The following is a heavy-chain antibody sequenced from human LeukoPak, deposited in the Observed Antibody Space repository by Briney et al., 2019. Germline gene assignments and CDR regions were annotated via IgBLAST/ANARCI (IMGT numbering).Heavy chain of an antibody. CDR1: GGSISSYY. Sequence: SETLSLTCTVSGGSISSYYWSWIRQPPGKGLEWIGYIYYSGSTNYNPSLKSRVTISVDTSKNQFSLKLSSVTAADTAVYYCAATGYSYNYWGRGTLVTVSS. V-gene: IGHV4-59*08. CDR2: IYYSGST. J-gene: IGHJ4*02. D-gene: IGHD4-11*01. CDR3: AATGYSYNY.